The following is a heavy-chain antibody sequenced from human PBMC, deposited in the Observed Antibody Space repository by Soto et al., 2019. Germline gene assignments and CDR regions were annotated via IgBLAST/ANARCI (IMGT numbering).Heavy chain of an antibody. J-gene: IGHJ4*02. CDR2: ISGSGDTK. Sequence: GGTLRLSCASSGFAFSSCSMNWVRQAPGKGLEWVSFISGSGDTKYYADSVKGRFTISRDNAKNSLYLQMSSLRDEDTAVYYCAKYCSSDVCFDYWGQGTLVTVSS. CDR1: GFAFSSCS. D-gene: IGHD2-8*01. V-gene: IGHV3-48*02. CDR3: AKYCSSDVCFDY.